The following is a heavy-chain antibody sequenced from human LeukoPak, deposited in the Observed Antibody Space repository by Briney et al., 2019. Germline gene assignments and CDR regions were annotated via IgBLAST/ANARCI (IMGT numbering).Heavy chain of an antibody. Sequence: GGSLRLSCAASGLTFSSYGMHWVRQAPGKGLEWVSAISGSGGSTYYADSVKGRFTISRDNSKNTLYLQMNSLRAEDTAVYYCAKGRITMVRGVKDWGQGTLVTVSS. CDR1: GLTFSSYG. CDR2: ISGSGGST. CDR3: AKGRITMVRGVKD. V-gene: IGHV3-23*01. J-gene: IGHJ4*02. D-gene: IGHD3-10*01.